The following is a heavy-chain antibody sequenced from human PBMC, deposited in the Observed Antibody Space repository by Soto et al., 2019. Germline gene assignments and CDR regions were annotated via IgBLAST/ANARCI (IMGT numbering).Heavy chain of an antibody. D-gene: IGHD3-16*01. CDR1: GSTFTSYG. CDR3: ASDGALGENYYYYGMDV. V-gene: IGHV1-18*01. J-gene: IGHJ6*02. Sequence: QVQLVQSGAEVKKPGASVKVSCKASGSTFTSYGISWVRQAPGQGLEWMGWISAYNGNTNYAQKLQGRVTMTTDTSTSTAYMELRSLRSDDTAVYYCASDGALGENYYYYGMDVWGQGTTVTVSS. CDR2: ISAYNGNT.